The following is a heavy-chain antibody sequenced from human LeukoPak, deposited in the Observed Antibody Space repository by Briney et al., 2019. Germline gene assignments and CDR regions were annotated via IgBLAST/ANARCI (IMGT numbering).Heavy chain of an antibody. J-gene: IGHJ4*02. CDR1: GGSISSYY. V-gene: IGHV4-59*08. CDR3: ATARESGYYDY. D-gene: IGHD3-22*01. Sequence: SETLSLTCTVSGGSISSYYWSWIRQPPGKGLEWIGYIYYSGSTNYNPSLKSRVTISVDTSKNQFSLKLSSVTAADTAVYYCATARESGYYDYWGQGTLVTVSS. CDR2: IYYSGST.